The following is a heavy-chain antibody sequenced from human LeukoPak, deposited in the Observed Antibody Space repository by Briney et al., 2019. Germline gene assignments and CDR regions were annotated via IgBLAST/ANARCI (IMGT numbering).Heavy chain of an antibody. CDR2: ISSSIRTT. CDR3: ARDPSWARVIYYMDV. D-gene: IGHD3-10*01. CDR1: GFTFSSYS. V-gene: IGHV3-48*04. J-gene: IGHJ6*03. Sequence: PGGSLRLSCAASGFTFSSYSMNWVRQAPGKGLEWISYISSSIRTTYYADSVKGRFTISRDNAKNSLYLQMNSLRAEDTAVYYCARDPSWARVIYYMDVWGKGTTVTVSS.